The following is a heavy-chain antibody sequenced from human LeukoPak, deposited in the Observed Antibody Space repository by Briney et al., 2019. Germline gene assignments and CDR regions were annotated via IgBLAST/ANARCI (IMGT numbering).Heavy chain of an antibody. D-gene: IGHD1-26*01. Sequence: GGSLRLSCAASGLTFSSSNMNWVRQAPGRGPEWVSSISSSSTYIFYADSVKGRFTISRDNAKNSLFLQMNSLRAEDTAVYYCAKYSGTYRDYWGQGTLVTVSS. J-gene: IGHJ4*02. CDR3: AKYSGTYRDY. V-gene: IGHV3-21*01. CDR2: ISSSSTYI. CDR1: GLTFSSSN.